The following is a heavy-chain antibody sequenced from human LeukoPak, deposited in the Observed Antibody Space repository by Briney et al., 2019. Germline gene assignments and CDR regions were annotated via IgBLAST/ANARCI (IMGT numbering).Heavy chain of an antibody. V-gene: IGHV4-30-4*01. CDR1: GGSISSGDYY. J-gene: IGHJ4*02. D-gene: IGHD5-18*01. CDR3: ARVGTAIGGPGVQFDY. Sequence: SETLSLTCTVSGGSISSGDYYWGWIRRPPGKGLGWFGNIYYSGSTYYNPSLKSRVTISVDTSKNQFSLKLSSVTAADTAVYYCARVGTAIGGPGVQFDYWGQGTLVTVSS. CDR2: IYYSGST.